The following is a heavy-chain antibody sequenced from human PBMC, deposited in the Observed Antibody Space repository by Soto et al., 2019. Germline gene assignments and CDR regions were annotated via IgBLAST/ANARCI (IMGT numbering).Heavy chain of an antibody. D-gene: IGHD3-9*01. Sequence: EVQLVESGGGLVQPGGSLELSCAASGFTFTASAMHWVRQASGKGLEWVGRIRSEVNSFATAYAASVKGRFIISRDDSKDTAYLQMNSLRTEDTAVYYCARLSVGYDPLTGRDYWGQGILVTVSS. CDR3: ARLSVGYDPLTGRDY. CDR2: IRSEVNSFAT. V-gene: IGHV3-73*02. J-gene: IGHJ4*02. CDR1: GFTFTASA.